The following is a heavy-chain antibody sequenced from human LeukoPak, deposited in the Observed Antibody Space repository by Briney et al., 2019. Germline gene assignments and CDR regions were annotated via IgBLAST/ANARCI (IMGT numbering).Heavy chain of an antibody. CDR3: ARRRDFIDY. Sequence: GGSLRLSCAASGFTLSDYYMSWFRLAPGKGLEWASYSSSSGSTIYYADSVKGRFAISRDNAKNSLYLQMNSLRAEDTAVYYCARRRDFIDYWGQGTLVTVSS. J-gene: IGHJ4*02. CDR2: SSSSGSTI. D-gene: IGHD3/OR15-3a*01. V-gene: IGHV3-11*01. CDR1: GFTLSDYY.